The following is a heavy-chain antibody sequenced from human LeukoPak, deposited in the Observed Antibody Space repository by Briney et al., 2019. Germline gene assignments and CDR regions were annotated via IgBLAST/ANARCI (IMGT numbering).Heavy chain of an antibody. CDR2: IYYSGST. V-gene: IGHV4-39*07. J-gene: IGHJ4*02. Sequence: SETLSLTCTVSGGSISSSSYYWGWIRQPPGKGLEWIGSIYYSGSTYYNPSLKSRVAISVDTSKNQFSLKLTSVTAADTAVYYCARGFYYFDDWGQGTLVTVSS. D-gene: IGHD3-3*01. CDR3: ARGFYYFDD. CDR1: GGSISSSSYY.